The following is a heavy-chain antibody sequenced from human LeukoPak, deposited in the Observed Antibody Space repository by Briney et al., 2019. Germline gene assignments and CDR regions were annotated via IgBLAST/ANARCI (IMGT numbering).Heavy chain of an antibody. V-gene: IGHV3-21*01. Sequence: GGSLRLSCAASGFTFSSYSMNWVRQAPGKGLEWVSSISSSGSYIYYADSVKGRFTISRDNAKNSLYLQMNSLRAEDTAVYYCARDLIAVAGQYWGQGTLATVSS. CDR2: ISSSGSYI. CDR1: GFTFSSYS. J-gene: IGHJ4*02. CDR3: ARDLIAVAGQY. D-gene: IGHD6-19*01.